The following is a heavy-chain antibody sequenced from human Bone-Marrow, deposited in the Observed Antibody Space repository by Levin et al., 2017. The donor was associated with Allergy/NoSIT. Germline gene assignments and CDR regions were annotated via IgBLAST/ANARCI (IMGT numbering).Heavy chain of an antibody. Sequence: GGSLRLSCAASGLTFSNYAMSWVRQGPGKGLEWVSAIRGSGGTTYYADSVKGRFTISRDNSKNTLYLQMSSLRAEDTAVYYCAKAAGSSGYYELPLDYWGQGTLVTVSS. D-gene: IGHD3-22*01. CDR3: AKAAGSSGYYELPLDY. J-gene: IGHJ4*02. CDR2: IRGSGGTT. V-gene: IGHV3-23*01. CDR1: GLTFSNYA.